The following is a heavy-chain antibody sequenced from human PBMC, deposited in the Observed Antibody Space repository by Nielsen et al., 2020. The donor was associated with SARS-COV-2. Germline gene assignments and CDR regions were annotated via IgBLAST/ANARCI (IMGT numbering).Heavy chain of an antibody. D-gene: IGHD6-13*01. CDR2: ISETGRVI. Sequence: GESLKISCAASGFTFNVYSMNWIRQAPGKGLEWISYISETGRVIFYADSVKGRLTISRDNTKNSLYLQINSLRDDDSAVYYCARDSRGESYSSSWYFDLWGQGTLVTASS. CDR1: GFTFNVYS. CDR3: ARDSRGESYSSSWYFDL. V-gene: IGHV3-48*02. J-gene: IGHJ4*02.